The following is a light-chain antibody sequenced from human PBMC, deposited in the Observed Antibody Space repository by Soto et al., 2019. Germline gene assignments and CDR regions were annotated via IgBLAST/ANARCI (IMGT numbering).Light chain of an antibody. J-gene: IGKJ5*01. CDR3: QQYGTSIT. CDR2: GAS. CDR1: QSINGSY. V-gene: IGKV3-20*01. Sequence: EIVLTQSPGTLSLSPGERATISCGASQSINGSYLAWYQQIPGQAPRLLIYGASSRATDIPDRFSGSWSGADFTLTISRLEPEDFAVYYCQQYGTSITFGQGTRLEIK.